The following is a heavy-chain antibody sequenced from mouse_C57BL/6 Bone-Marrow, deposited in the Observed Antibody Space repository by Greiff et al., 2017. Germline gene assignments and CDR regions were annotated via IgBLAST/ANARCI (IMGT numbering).Heavy chain of an antibody. CDR3: AREGLLRYWYFDV. CDR2: IDPSDSYT. V-gene: IGHV1-50*01. J-gene: IGHJ1*03. CDR1: GYTFTSYW. Sequence: QVQLQQPGAELVKPGASVKLSCKASGYTFTSYWMQWVKQRPGQGLEWIGEIDPSDSYTNYNQKFKGKATLTVHTSSSTAYMQLSSLTSEDSAVYYCAREGLLRYWYFDVWGTGTTVTVSS. D-gene: IGHD1-1*01.